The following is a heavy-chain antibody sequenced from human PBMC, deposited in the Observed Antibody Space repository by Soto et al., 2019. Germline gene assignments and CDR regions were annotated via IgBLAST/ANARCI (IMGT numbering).Heavy chain of an antibody. CDR3: ARVIGVASMDH. V-gene: IGHV1-18*01. D-gene: IGHD5-12*01. Sequence: ASVKVSCTASGYNFRNYGITWLRQAPGQGLEWMGWIGAYNGNRKYLQKLQGRVTMTTDTSTNTAYMELTSIKSDDTAVYYCARVIGVASMDHWGQGTQVTVSS. CDR2: IGAYNGNR. CDR1: GYNFRNYG. J-gene: IGHJ4*02.